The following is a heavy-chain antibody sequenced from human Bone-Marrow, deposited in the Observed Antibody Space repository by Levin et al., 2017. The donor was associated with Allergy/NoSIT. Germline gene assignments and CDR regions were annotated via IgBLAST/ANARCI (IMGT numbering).Heavy chain of an antibody. J-gene: IGHJ4*02. V-gene: IGHV4-39*01. Sequence: KPSETLSLTCTVSGGSISTSRYYWGCLRQTPGKGLEWIATVHYRGSAFYNPSLQRRVTISVDTSNNQFSLRLTSVTAADTAIYYCARHIYGSGNSYFGGSQPTGYFDDWGQGTLVTVSS. D-gene: IGHD3-10*01. CDR1: GGSISTSRYY. CDR3: ARHIYGSGNSYFGGSQPTGYFDD. CDR2: VHYRGSA.